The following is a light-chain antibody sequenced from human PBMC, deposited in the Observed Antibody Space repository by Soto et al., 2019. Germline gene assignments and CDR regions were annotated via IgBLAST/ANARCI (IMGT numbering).Light chain of an antibody. CDR3: QQYGSSPYT. CDR2: GAS. J-gene: IGKJ2*01. Sequence: EIVLTQSPGTLSLSPGERATVSCRASQSVSSSYLAWYQQKPGQAPRLLIYGASSRATGIPDRFSGSGSGTDVTLTISRPETEDFAVYYCQQYGSSPYTFGQGTKLEIK. V-gene: IGKV3-20*01. CDR1: QSVSSSY.